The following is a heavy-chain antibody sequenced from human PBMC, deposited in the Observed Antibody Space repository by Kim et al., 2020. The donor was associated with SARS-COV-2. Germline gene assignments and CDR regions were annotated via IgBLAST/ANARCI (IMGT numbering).Heavy chain of an antibody. CDR2: ISSSGSTI. J-gene: IGHJ6*02. CDR3: AREERVPAAPFLYYYYGMDV. CDR1: GFTFSSYE. D-gene: IGHD2-2*01. V-gene: IGHV3-48*03. Sequence: GGSLRLSCAASGFTFSSYEMNWVRQAPGKGLEWVSYISSSGSTIYYADSVKGRFTISRDNAKNSLYLQMNSLRAEDTAVYYCAREERVPAAPFLYYYYGMDVWGQGTTVTVSS.